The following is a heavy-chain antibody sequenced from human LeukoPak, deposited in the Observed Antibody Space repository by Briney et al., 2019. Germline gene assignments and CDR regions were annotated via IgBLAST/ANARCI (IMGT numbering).Heavy chain of an antibody. D-gene: IGHD6-6*01. CDR2: ISGSGDAT. J-gene: IGHJ5*02. V-gene: IGHV3-23*01. CDR3: AKLRGLSSSSENNWFDP. CDR1: GFTFTSYG. Sequence: GGSRRLSCVASGFTFTSYGMSWVRQAPGKRLEWVSGISGSGDATYYADSVKGRFTISRDNSKNTLYLQMNSLRAEETAVYYCAKLRGLSSSSENNWFDPWGQGTLVTVSS.